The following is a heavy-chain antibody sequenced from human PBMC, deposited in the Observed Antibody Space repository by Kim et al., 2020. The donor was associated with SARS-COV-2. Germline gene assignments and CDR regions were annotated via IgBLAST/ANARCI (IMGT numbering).Heavy chain of an antibody. Sequence: SETLSLTCTVSGGSIGSSSYYWGWIRQPSGKGLEWIGSIYYSGSTYYNPSLKSRVTISVDVSKNQFSLKLTSVTAADTAVYYCARRGGSGRSFDYWGQGTLVTVSS. J-gene: IGHJ4*02. CDR2: IYYSGST. D-gene: IGHD3-10*01. CDR3: ARRGGSGRSFDY. V-gene: IGHV4-39*01. CDR1: GGSIGSSSYY.